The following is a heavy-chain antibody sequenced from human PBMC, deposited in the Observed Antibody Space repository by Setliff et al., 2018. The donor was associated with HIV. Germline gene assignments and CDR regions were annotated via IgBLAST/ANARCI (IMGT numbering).Heavy chain of an antibody. CDR3: ARISQLLDYAMDV. V-gene: IGHV4-38-2*02. CDR2: IFHSGRI. Sequence: SETLSLTCTVSGDFFGSDYYWGWIRQSPGKGLEWIGYIFHSGRIYYNPTLKSRVTMSVDRSKNHLSLHVTSVTAADTAVYYCARISQLLDYAMDVWGQGTTVTVSS. J-gene: IGHJ6*02. D-gene: IGHD6-13*01. CDR1: GDFFGSDYY.